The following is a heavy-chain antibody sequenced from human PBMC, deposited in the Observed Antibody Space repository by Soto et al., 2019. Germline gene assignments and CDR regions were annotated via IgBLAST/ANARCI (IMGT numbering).Heavy chain of an antibody. V-gene: IGHV1-18*01. Sequence: QVQLVQSGAEVKKPGASVKVSCKASGYTFTSYGINWVRQAPGQGLEWMGWIHAYNGNRNYAQKLQGRVTMTTDTTTQRAYIEQSTLIYYGATVNYSASGGTPIAPWGQGTLVTVSS. CDR2: IHAYNGNR. CDR3: ASGGTPIAP. D-gene: IGHD1-1*01. CDR1: GYTFTSYG. J-gene: IGHJ5*02.